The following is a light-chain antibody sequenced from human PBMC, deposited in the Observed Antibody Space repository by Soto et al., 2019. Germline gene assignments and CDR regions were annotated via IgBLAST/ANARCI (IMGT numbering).Light chain of an antibody. CDR1: SSNIGGNS. V-gene: IGLV1-51*01. CDR3: GSWDSSLSAYV. Sequence: QSVLTQPPSVSAAPGQKVTISCSGSSSNIGGNSVSWYQQLPGTAPKLLIYDDNKRPSGIPGRFSGSKSGTSATLGITGFQTGEEADYYCGSWDSSLSAYVFGTGTKVTV. J-gene: IGLJ1*01. CDR2: DDN.